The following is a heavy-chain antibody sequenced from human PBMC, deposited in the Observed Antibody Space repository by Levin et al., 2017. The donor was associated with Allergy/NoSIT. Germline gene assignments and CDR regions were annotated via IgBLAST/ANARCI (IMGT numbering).Heavy chain of an antibody. CDR1: GFTFRGYW. D-gene: IGHD2-21*01. J-gene: IGHJ3*01. CDR2: INGDGSTK. Sequence: PGGSLRLSCAASGFTFRGYWVTWVRQAPGKGLEWVANINGDGSTKYHVDSVKGRFTISRDNAKNSLYLQMNSLRVEDTAVYYCARNLAVRGRADLDALDVWGQGTMVTVSS. V-gene: IGHV3-7*04. CDR3: ARNLAVRGRADLDALDV.